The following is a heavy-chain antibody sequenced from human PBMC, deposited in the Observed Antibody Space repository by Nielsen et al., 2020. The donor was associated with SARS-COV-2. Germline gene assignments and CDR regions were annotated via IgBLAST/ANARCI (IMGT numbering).Heavy chain of an antibody. CDR3: ASLWGYCSGGSCYNWFDP. J-gene: IGHJ5*02. V-gene: IGHV4-4*02. D-gene: IGHD2-15*01. CDR1: GGSISSSNW. Sequence: SETLSLTCAVSGGSISSSNWWSWVRQPPGKGLEWIGEIYHSGGTNYNPSLKSRVTISVDKSKNQFSLKLSSVTAADTAVYYCASLWGYCSGGSCYNWFDPWGQGTLVTVSS. CDR2: IYHSGGT.